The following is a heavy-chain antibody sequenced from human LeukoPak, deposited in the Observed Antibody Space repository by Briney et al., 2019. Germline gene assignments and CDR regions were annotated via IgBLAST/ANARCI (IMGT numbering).Heavy chain of an antibody. Sequence: GGSLRLSCAASGFTFSSYSMSWVRQAPGKGLEWVSAISGMGGSTYYADSVKGRFTISRDNSKNTLYRQMNSLRAEDTAVYYCAKESVVRYFDWSYSGEFDYWGQGTLVTVSS. CDR2: ISGMGGST. CDR1: GFTFSSYS. D-gene: IGHD3-9*01. J-gene: IGHJ4*02. V-gene: IGHV3-23*01. CDR3: AKESVVRYFDWSYSGEFDY.